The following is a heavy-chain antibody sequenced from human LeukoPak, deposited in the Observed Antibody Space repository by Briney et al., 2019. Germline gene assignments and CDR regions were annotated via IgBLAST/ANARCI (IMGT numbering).Heavy chain of an antibody. CDR2: INSDGSST. J-gene: IGHJ5*02. D-gene: IGHD2-15*01. V-gene: IGHV3-74*01. Sequence: GGSLRLSCAASGFTFSSYLMYWVRQAPGKGLGWVSRINSDGSSTSYADSVKGRFTISRDNAKNTLYLQMNSLRAEDTAVYYCARDLRPGVVVVAATWGQGTLVTVSS. CDR3: ARDLRPGVVVVAAT. CDR1: GFTFSSYL.